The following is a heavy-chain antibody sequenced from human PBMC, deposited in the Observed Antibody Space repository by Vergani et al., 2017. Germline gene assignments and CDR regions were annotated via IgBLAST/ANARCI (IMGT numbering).Heavy chain of an antibody. V-gene: IGHV3-21*04. Sequence: EVQLVESGGGLVKPGGSLRLSCAASGFTFSSYSMNWVRQAPGKGLEWVSSISSSSSYIYYADSVKGRFTISRDNAKNSLYLQMNSLRAEDTALYYCARVWTVAGDYFDYWGQGTLVTVSS. D-gene: IGHD6-19*01. CDR1: GFTFSSYS. CDR2: ISSSSSYI. J-gene: IGHJ4*02. CDR3: ARVWTVAGDYFDY.